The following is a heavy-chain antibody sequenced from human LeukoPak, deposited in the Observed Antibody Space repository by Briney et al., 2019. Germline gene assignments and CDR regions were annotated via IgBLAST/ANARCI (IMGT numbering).Heavy chain of an antibody. J-gene: IGHJ4*02. CDR3: ARGRPVANLDY. D-gene: IGHD5-12*01. V-gene: IGHV4-34*01. CDR2: INHSGST. Sequence: SETLSLTCAVYGGSFSGYYWSWIRQPPGKGLEWIGEINHSGSTNYNPSLKSRVTISVDTSKNQFSLKLSSVTAAGTAVYYCARGRPVANLDYWGQGTLVTVSS. CDR1: GGSFSGYY.